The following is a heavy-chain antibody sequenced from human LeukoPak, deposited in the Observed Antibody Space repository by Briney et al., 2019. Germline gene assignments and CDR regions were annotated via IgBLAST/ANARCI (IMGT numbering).Heavy chain of an antibody. Sequence: GGSLRLSCAASGFTFSSYNMNWVRQAPGKGLEWVSSISSSSTYIYYADSMKGRFTISRDNAKNSLSLQMNSLRAEDTAVYYCAGYYYDSSGPTFDYWGQGTLVTVSS. D-gene: IGHD3-22*01. V-gene: IGHV3-21*01. CDR1: GFTFSSYN. CDR3: AGYYYDSSGPTFDY. CDR2: ISSSSTYI. J-gene: IGHJ4*02.